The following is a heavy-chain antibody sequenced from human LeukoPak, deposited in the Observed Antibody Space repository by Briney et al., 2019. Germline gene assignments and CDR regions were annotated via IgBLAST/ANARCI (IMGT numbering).Heavy chain of an antibody. V-gene: IGHV4-4*07. J-gene: IGHJ5*02. D-gene: IGHD3-10*01. Sequence: SETLSLTCTVSGGSISSYYWSWIRQPAGKGLEWIGRIYTSGSTNYNPSLKSRVTMSVDTSKNQFSLKLSSVTAADTAVYYCATSTYGSGSYNWFDPWGQGTLVTVSS. CDR1: GGSISSYY. CDR2: IYTSGST. CDR3: ATSTYGSGSYNWFDP.